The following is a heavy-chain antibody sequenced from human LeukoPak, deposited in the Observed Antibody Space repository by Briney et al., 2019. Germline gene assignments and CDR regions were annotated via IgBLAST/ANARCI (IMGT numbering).Heavy chain of an antibody. Sequence: PGGSLRLSCAASGFTLSSYAVSWVRQAPGKGLEWVSGMSGSGGNTYYADSVKGRFTISRDISKNTLYLQMNSLRAEDTALYYCAKDSLPPYGGYFDYWGQGTLVTVSS. D-gene: IGHD3-16*01. J-gene: IGHJ4*02. CDR2: MSGSGGNT. CDR3: AKDSLPPYGGYFDY. V-gene: IGHV3-23*01. CDR1: GFTLSSYA.